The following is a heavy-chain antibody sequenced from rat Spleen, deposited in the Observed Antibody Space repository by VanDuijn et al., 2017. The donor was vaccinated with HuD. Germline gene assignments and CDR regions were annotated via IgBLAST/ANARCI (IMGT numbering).Heavy chain of an antibody. Sequence: EVQLQESGPGLVKPSQSLSLTCSVTGHSIDSSYRWNWIRKFPGNKLEWMGYINSAGSTNYNPSLKSRISITRDTSKNQFFLQVTSVSTEDTATYFCARWDYYSPRWYFDFWGPGTMVTVSS. V-gene: IGHV3-3*01. D-gene: IGHD1-1*01. CDR1: GHSIDSSYR. CDR3: ARWDYYSPRWYFDF. CDR2: INSAGST. J-gene: IGHJ1*01.